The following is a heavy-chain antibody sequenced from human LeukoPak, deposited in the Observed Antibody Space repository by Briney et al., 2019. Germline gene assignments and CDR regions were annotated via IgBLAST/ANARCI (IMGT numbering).Heavy chain of an antibody. D-gene: IGHD3-3*01. CDR2: ISYDGSNK. J-gene: IGHJ5*02. Sequence: GGSLRLSCAGSGFTFSSYAMHWVRQAPGKGLKWVAVISYDGSNKYYADSVKGRFTISRDNSKNTLYLQMNSLRAEDTAVYYCARASAPYYDFWSGYLNWFDPWGQGTLVTVSS. CDR1: GFTFSSYA. CDR3: ARASAPYYDFWSGYLNWFDP. V-gene: IGHV3-30-3*01.